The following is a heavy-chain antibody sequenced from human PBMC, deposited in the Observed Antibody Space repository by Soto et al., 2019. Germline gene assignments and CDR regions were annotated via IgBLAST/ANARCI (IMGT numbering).Heavy chain of an antibody. CDR1: GFTFSSYG. Sequence: AGGSLRLSCAASGFTFSSYGMHWVRQAPGKGLEWVAVISYDGSNKYYADSVKGRFTISRDNSKNTLYLQMNSLRAEDTAVYYCAKGDYYDSSGYYVPTEYYGMDVWGQGTTVTVSS. V-gene: IGHV3-30*18. J-gene: IGHJ6*02. CDR2: ISYDGSNK. CDR3: AKGDYYDSSGYYVPTEYYGMDV. D-gene: IGHD3-22*01.